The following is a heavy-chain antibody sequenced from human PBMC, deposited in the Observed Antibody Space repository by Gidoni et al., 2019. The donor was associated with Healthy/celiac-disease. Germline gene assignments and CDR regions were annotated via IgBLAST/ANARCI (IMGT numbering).Heavy chain of an antibody. D-gene: IGHD2-15*01. CDR3: ARSTHTSGVDY. Sequence: QVQLVQSGAEVKKPGSSVKVSCKASAGTFSSYAISWVRQAPGQGLEWMGRIIPILGIANYAQKFQGRVTITADKSTSTAYMELSSLRSEDTAVYYCARSTHTSGVDYWGQGTLVTVSS. J-gene: IGHJ4*02. V-gene: IGHV1-69*04. CDR2: IIPILGIA. CDR1: AGTFSSYA.